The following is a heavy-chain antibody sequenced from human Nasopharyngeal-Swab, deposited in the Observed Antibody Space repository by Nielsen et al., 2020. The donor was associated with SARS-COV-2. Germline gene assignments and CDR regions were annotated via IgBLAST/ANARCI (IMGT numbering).Heavy chain of an antibody. Sequence: APVKVSCKASGYTFTSYDINWVRQATGQGLEWMGWMNPNSGNTGYAQKFQGRVTMTRNTSISTAYMELSSLRSEDTAVYYCAREGQQLVLDYYGMDVWGQGTTVTVSS. J-gene: IGHJ6*02. CDR3: AREGQQLVLDYYGMDV. V-gene: IGHV1-8*01. D-gene: IGHD6-13*01. CDR1: GYTFTSYD. CDR2: MNPNSGNT.